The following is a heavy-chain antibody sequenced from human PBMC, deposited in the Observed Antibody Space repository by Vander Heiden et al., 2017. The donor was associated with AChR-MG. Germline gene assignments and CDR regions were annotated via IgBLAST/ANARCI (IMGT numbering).Heavy chain of an antibody. CDR1: GFTFSSYG. V-gene: IGHV3-33*01. J-gene: IGHJ4*02. Sequence: QVQLVESGGGVVQPGRSLRLSCAASGFTFSSYGMHGVRQAPGKGLEWVAVIWYDGSNKYYADSVKGRFTISRDNSKNTLYLQMNSLRAEDTAVYYCARDLMDTAMVVDYWGQGTLVTVSS. D-gene: IGHD5-18*01. CDR3: ARDLMDTAMVVDY. CDR2: IWYDGSNK.